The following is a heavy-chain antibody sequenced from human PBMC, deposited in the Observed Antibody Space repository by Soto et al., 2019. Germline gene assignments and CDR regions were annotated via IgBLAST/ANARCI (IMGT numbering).Heavy chain of an antibody. CDR3: ARDGGIAVNYGMDV. Sequence: QVQLQESGPGLVKPSETLSLTCTVSGGSISSYYWSWIRQPPGKGLERIGYIYYSGSTNYNPSLKSRVTISVDTSKNQFSLKLSSVTAADTAVYYCARDGGIAVNYGMDVWGQGTTVTVSS. CDR2: IYYSGST. D-gene: IGHD6-19*01. J-gene: IGHJ6*02. V-gene: IGHV4-59*01. CDR1: GGSISSYY.